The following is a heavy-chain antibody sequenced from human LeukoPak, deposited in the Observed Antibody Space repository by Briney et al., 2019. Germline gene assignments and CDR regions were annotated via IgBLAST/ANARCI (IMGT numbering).Heavy chain of an antibody. J-gene: IGHJ3*02. CDR2: IFPGDSDT. V-gene: IGHV5-51*01. CDR1: GYSFNIYW. D-gene: IGHD2-21*02. Sequence: GESLKISCKASGYSFNIYWIGWVRQMPGKGLEWMGIIFPGDSDTRYSPSFQGQVTFSVDKSITTAYLQWSSLKASDTAMYYCARWVTADRGKKDAFDIWGQGTMVTVSP. CDR3: ARWVTADRGKKDAFDI.